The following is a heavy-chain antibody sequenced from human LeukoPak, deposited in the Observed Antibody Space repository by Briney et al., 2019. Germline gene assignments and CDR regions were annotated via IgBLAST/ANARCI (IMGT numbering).Heavy chain of an antibody. V-gene: IGHV1-46*01. CDR1: GYTFTSYY. D-gene: IGHD6-13*01. J-gene: IGHJ4*02. CDR2: INPSGGST. Sequence: ASVKVSCKASGYTFTSYYMHWVRQAPRQGLEWMGIINPSGGSTSYAQKFQGRVTMTRDTSTSTVYMELSSLRSEDTAVYYYARDWSIAAAVYYFDYWGQGTLVTVSS. CDR3: ARDWSIAAAVYYFDY.